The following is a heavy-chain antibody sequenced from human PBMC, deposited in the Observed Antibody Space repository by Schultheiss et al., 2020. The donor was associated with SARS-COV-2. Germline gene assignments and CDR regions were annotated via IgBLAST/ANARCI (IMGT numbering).Heavy chain of an antibody. V-gene: IGHV3-7*05. D-gene: IGHD2-8*02. Sequence: GGSLRLSCAASGFTFSSYWMSWVRQAPGKGLEWVANIKQDGSEKYYVDSVKGRFTISRDNSKNTLSLQMNSLRVDDTAVYYCARGPGGPSLDYWGQGTLVTVSS. J-gene: IGHJ4*02. CDR1: GFTFSSYW. CDR3: ARGPGGPSLDY. CDR2: IKQDGSEK.